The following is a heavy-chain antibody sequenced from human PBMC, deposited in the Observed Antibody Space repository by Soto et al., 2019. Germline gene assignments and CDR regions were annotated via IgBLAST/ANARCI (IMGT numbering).Heavy chain of an antibody. V-gene: IGHV3-74*01. CDR3: ARDGEGF. CDR2: INADGSET. D-gene: IGHD2-21*01. Sequence: GWSLRLSCAASGFTFSSNWMHWVRRVPGRGLVWVSRINADGSETNYEDSVEGRFTISRDNPKSTLYLQMNSLRAEDTAVYYCARDGEGFWGQGTLVTGSS. J-gene: IGHJ4*02. CDR1: GFTFSSNW.